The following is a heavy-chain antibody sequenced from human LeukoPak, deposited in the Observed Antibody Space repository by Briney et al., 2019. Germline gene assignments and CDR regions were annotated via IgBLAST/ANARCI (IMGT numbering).Heavy chain of an antibody. CDR2: IYYSGST. J-gene: IGHJ4*02. Sequence: SETLSLTCTVSGGSISSYYWGWIRQPPGKGLEWVGSIYYSGSTYYNPSLKSRVTISVDTSKNQFSLKLSSVTAADTAVYYCARLSYGYGFDYWGQGTLVTVSS. CDR3: ARLSYGYGFDY. CDR1: GGSISSYY. D-gene: IGHD5-18*01. V-gene: IGHV4-39*01.